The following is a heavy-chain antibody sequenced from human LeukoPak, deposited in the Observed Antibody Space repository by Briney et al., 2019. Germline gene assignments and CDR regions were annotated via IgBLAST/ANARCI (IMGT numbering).Heavy chain of an antibody. D-gene: IGHD3-10*01. CDR1: GGSISSSN. CDR3: VRSGLAASDY. Sequence: ETLSLTCAVSGGSISSSNWWSWVRQAPGKGLEWVSAFSGSGGSTYYADSVKGRFTISRNNSKNTLYLQMNSLRAEDTAVYYCVRSGLAASDYWGQGTLVTVSS. V-gene: IGHV3-23*01. J-gene: IGHJ4*02. CDR2: FSGSGGST.